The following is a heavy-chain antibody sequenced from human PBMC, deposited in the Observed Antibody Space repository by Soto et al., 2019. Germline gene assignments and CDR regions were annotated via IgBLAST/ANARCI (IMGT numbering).Heavy chain of an antibody. J-gene: IGHJ6*02. V-gene: IGHV1-24*01. CDR1: GYTLTELS. CDR3: STFTGPYGMDV. Sequence: QAQLVQSGAEVKKPGASVKVSCKVSGYTLTELSIHWVRQAPGKGLEWMGGFDPEDGDTIYAQKFQGRVTLTEDTSTDTAYMALSSLISEDTAVYYCSTFTGPYGMDVWGQGTKVTVSS. CDR2: FDPEDGDT.